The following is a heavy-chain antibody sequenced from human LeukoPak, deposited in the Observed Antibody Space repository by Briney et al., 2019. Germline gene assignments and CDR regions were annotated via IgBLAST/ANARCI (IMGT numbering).Heavy chain of an antibody. CDR1: GFTFSSYA. D-gene: IGHD3-22*01. J-gene: IGHJ3*02. Sequence: PGGSLRLSCAASGFTFSSYAMSWVRQAPGKGLEWVSAISGSGGSTYYADSVKGRFTISRDNSKNTLYLQMNSLRAEDTAVYYCAKDLRVIVLVICAFHIWGQGTMVTVSS. V-gene: IGHV3-23*01. CDR3: AKDLRVIVLVICAFHI. CDR2: ISGSGGST.